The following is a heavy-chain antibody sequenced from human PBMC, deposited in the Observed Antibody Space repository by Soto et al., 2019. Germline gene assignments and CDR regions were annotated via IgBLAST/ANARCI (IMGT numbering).Heavy chain of an antibody. D-gene: IGHD2-21*02. CDR2: IIPMFGTA. V-gene: IGHV1-69*01. J-gene: IGHJ5*02. CDR3: ATSSRKHCRGDTCFENWFDP. Sequence: QVHLVQSGAEVKQPGSSVRVSCKASGGSFSSYVISWVRQAPGQVLEWMGGIIPMFGTANYEQRFQGRLTINADERTNTAYMELSTLRSEDSAVYYCATSSRKHCRGDTCFENWFDPWGQGTRVTVSS. CDR1: GGSFSSYV.